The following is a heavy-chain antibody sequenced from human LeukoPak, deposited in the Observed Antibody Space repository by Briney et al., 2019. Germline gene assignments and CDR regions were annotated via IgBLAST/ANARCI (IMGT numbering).Heavy chain of an antibody. J-gene: IGHJ4*02. CDR1: GFTFSSYW. CDR2: IKQDGSGK. V-gene: IGHV3-7*03. D-gene: IGHD4-17*01. Sequence: GGSLRLSCAASGFTFSSYWMSWVRQAPGKGLEWVANIKQDGSGKYYADSVKGRFTISRDNAKNSLYLQMNSLRAEDTAVYYCARDDYGDHFNDYWGQGTLVTVSS. CDR3: ARDDYGDHFNDY.